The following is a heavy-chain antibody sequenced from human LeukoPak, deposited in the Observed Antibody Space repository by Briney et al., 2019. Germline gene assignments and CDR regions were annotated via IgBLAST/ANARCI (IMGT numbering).Heavy chain of an antibody. J-gene: IGHJ4*02. CDR1: GYTFTGYG. V-gene: IGHV1-18*01. CDR2: ISAYNGNT. CDR3: AREIGVPAANGVLPDY. D-gene: IGHD2-2*01. Sequence: ASVKVSCKASGYTFTGYGISWVRQAPGQGLEWMGWISAYNGNTNYAQKLQGRVTMTTDTSTSTAYMELRSLRSDDTAVYYCAREIGVPAANGVLPDYWGQGTLVTVSS.